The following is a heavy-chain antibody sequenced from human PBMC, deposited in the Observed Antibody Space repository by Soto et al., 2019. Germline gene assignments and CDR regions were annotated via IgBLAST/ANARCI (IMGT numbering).Heavy chain of an antibody. J-gene: IGHJ6*02. CDR2: ISYDGSNK. V-gene: IGHV3-30*18. CDR1: GFTFSSYG. CDR3: AKDLGPDYERGYYYYGMDV. D-gene: IGHD4-17*01. Sequence: QVQLVESGGGVVQPGRSLRLSCAASGFTFSSYGMHWVRQAPGKGLEWVAVISYDGSNKYYADSVKGRFTISRDNSXNXLXXQMNSLRAEDTAVYYCAKDLGPDYERGYYYYGMDVWGQGTTVTVSS.